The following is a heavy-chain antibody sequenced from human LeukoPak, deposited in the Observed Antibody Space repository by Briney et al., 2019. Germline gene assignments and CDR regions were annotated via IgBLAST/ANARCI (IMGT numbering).Heavy chain of an antibody. V-gene: IGHV3-7*03. Sequence: PGGPLRLSCAASGFTFSSYWMTWVRQAPGKGLEWVANIKQDGGESYYVDSVKGRFTISRENAKNSLYLQMNNLRAEDTAVYYCARDYYENIAHSHMLPFWGQGTLVAVSS. J-gene: IGHJ4*02. CDR1: GFTFSSYW. CDR2: IKQDGGES. CDR3: ARDYYENIAHSHMLPF. D-gene: IGHD1-26*01.